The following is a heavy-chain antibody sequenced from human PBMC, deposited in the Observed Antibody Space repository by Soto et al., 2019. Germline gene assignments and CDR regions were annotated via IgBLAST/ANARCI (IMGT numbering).Heavy chain of an antibody. Sequence: GGSLRLSCAASGFTFVRYAMNWVRQAPGKGLEWVSTISGSGESTYYADSVKDRFTISRDNSRNTLYLLMHSLRAEDTALYYCARGDYDILTGYYPDFDYWGQGALVTASS. V-gene: IGHV3-23*01. CDR2: ISGSGEST. J-gene: IGHJ4*02. D-gene: IGHD3-9*01. CDR3: ARGDYDILTGYYPDFDY. CDR1: GFTFVRYA.